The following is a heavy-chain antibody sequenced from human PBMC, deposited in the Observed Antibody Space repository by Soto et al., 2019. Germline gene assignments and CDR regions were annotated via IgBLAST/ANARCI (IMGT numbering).Heavy chain of an antibody. CDR3: ARVPRGSDPSYYFDY. CDR2: IYSGGST. CDR1: GFTVSSNY. Sequence: PGGSLRLSCAASGFTVSSNYMSWVRQAPGKGLEWVSVIYSGGSTYYADSVKGRFTISRDNSKNTLYLQMNSLRAEDTAVYYCARVPRGSDPSYYFDYWGQGTLVTVSS. D-gene: IGHD3-10*01. J-gene: IGHJ4*02. V-gene: IGHV3-66*01.